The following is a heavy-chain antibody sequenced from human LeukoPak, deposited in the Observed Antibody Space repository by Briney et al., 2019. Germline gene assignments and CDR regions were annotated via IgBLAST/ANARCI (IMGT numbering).Heavy chain of an antibody. Sequence: GGSLRLSCAASGFTFSSYVMNWVRQAPGKGLEWVSYISSSGSTIYYADSVKGGFTISKDNAKNSLYLQMNSLRAEDTAVYYCARTPVDNSRNLDYWGQGTLVTVSS. CDR2: ISSSGSTI. CDR1: GFTFSSYV. J-gene: IGHJ4*02. V-gene: IGHV3-48*03. D-gene: IGHD6-13*01. CDR3: ARTPVDNSRNLDY.